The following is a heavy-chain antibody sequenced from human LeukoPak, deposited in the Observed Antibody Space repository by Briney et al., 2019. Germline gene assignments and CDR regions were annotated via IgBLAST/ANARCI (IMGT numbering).Heavy chain of an antibody. V-gene: IGHV1-2*02. CDR2: INPKSGDT. J-gene: IGHJ3*02. CDR3: VRDSGAI. CDR1: GYTFTGYY. D-gene: IGHD3-10*01. Sequence: ASVMVSCKTSGYTFTGYYIYWVRQAPGQGLEWMGWINPKSGDTNYAQKFYGRVTMTRDTSISTAYMELSSLRSDDTAAYYCVRDSGAIWGQGTMVTVSS.